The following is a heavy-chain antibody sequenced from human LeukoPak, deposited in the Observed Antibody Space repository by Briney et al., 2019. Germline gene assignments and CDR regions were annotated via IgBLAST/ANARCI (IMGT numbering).Heavy chain of an antibody. J-gene: IGHJ4*02. Sequence: GGSLRLSCAASGFTFSSYGMHWVRQAPGKGLEWVAVISYDGSNKYYADSVKGRFTISRDNSKNTLYLQMNSLRAGDTAVYYCAKETRLRNLRGNTADYFDYWGQGTLVTVSS. D-gene: IGHD4-17*01. CDR2: ISYDGSNK. CDR1: GFTFSSYG. CDR3: AKETRLRNLRGNTADYFDY. V-gene: IGHV3-30*18.